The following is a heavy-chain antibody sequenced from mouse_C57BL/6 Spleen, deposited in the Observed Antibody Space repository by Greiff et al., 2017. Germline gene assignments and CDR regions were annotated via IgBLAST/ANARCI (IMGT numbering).Heavy chain of an antibody. CDR1: GYSITSGYD. CDR3: ARSYGSSYYFDY. CDR2: ISYSGST. J-gene: IGHJ2*01. V-gene: IGHV3-1*01. Sequence: VQLQESGPGMVKPSQSLSLTCTVTGYSITSGYDWHWIRHFPGNKLEWMGYISYSGSTNYNPSLKSRISITHDTSKNHFFLKLNSVTTEDTATYYCARSYGSSYYFDYWGQGTTLTVSS. D-gene: IGHD1-1*01.